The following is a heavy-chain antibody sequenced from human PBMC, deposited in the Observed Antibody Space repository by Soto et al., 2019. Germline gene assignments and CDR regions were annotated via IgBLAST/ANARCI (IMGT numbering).Heavy chain of an antibody. CDR1: GFAFSGYS. CDR3: ARGGWNYDFMDS. D-gene: IGHD3-3*01. CDR2: VTNSGGTT. V-gene: IGHV3-48*02. Sequence: GGSLRLSCEAYGFAFSGYSMNWVRQAPGKGLEWISCVTNSGGTTYYSDSVKGRFTISRDNAMNSLYLQMNNLRDEDTAVYYFARGGWNYDFMDSWGKGT. J-gene: IGHJ6*03.